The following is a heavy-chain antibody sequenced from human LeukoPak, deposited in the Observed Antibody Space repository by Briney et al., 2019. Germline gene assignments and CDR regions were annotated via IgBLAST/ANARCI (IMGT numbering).Heavy chain of an antibody. CDR3: ARGDPLGRN. V-gene: IGHV3-74*01. J-gene: IGHJ4*02. D-gene: IGHD2-21*02. CDR1: GFTFSTSW. Sequence: GGSLRLSCAASGFTFSTSWIHWVRQAPGKGLVWVSHINSDGSDTRYADSVRDRFTTSRDNAKNTLYLQMNSLRAEDTAVYYCARGDPLGRNWGQGTLVTVSS. CDR2: INSDGSDT.